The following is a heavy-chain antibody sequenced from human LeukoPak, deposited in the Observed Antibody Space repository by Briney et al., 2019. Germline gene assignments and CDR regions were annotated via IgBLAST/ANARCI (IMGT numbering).Heavy chain of an antibody. CDR3: AKLVRGVIILYFDY. CDR1: GFTFSSYA. J-gene: IGHJ4*02. V-gene: IGHV3-23*01. D-gene: IGHD3-10*01. CDR2: ISGSGGST. Sequence: GGSLRLSCAASGFTFSSYAMSWVRQAPGEGLEWVSAISGSGGSTYYADSVKGRFTISRDNSKNTLYLQMNSLRAEDTAVYYCAKLVRGVIILYFDYWGQGTLVTVSS.